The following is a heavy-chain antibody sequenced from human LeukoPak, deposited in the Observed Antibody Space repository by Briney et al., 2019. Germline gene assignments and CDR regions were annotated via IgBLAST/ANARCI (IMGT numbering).Heavy chain of an antibody. CDR2: ISSSSSYI. D-gene: IGHD6-19*01. Sequence: GGSLRLSCAASGFTFSSYSMNWVRQAPGKGLEWVSSISSSSSYIYYADSVKGRFTISRDNAKNSLYLQMNSLRAEDTAVYYCARDGRYSSPGGDYWGQGTLVTVSS. CDR3: ARDGRYSSPGGDY. V-gene: IGHV3-21*01. CDR1: GFTFSSYS. J-gene: IGHJ4*02.